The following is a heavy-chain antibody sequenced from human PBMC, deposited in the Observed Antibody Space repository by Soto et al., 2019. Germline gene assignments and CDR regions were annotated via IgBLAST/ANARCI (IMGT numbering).Heavy chain of an antibody. CDR1: GFTFDDYG. J-gene: IGHJ6*02. V-gene: IGHV3-9*01. CDR3: AKDLRAMHYGIDV. Sequence: EVQLVESGGGLVQPGRSLRLSCAASGFTFDDYGIHWVRQVPGKGLEWVSGITWKSGSIGYVDSVKGRFTISRDNAKNSLYLQMNNLRAEDTALYYCAKDLRAMHYGIDVWGQGTTVTVSS. D-gene: IGHD2-2*01. CDR2: ITWKSGSI.